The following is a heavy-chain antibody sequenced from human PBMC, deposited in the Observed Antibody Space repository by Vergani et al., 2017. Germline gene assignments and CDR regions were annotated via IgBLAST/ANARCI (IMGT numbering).Heavy chain of an antibody. CDR1: GFTFSNAW. Sequence: EVQLVESGGGLVKPGGSLRLSCAASGFTFSNAWMSWVRQAPGKGLEWVGRIKSKTDGGTTDYAAPVKGRFTISRDDSKNTLYPQMNSLKTEDTAVYYCTTGEIAVAGTGDYWGQGTLVTVSS. V-gene: IGHV3-15*01. CDR3: TTGEIAVAGTGDY. D-gene: IGHD6-19*01. CDR2: IKSKTDGGTT. J-gene: IGHJ4*02.